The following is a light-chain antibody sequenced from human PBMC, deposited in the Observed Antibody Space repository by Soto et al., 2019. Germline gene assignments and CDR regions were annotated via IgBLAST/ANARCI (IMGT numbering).Light chain of an antibody. V-gene: IGKV1-27*01. CDR1: QGITNY. Sequence: DIQMTQSPSSLSAFVGDRVTITCRASQGITNYLAWYQQKPGKVPKLLIYRASTLQSGVPSRFSGSGSGTDFTLTISSLQPEDVATDYCQKYNRAPWTCGQGTKVEIK. CDR2: RAS. J-gene: IGKJ1*01. CDR3: QKYNRAPWT.